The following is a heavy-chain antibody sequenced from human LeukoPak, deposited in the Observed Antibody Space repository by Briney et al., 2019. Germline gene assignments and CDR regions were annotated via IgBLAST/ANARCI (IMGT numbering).Heavy chain of an antibody. Sequence: ASVKVSCKASGYTFTSYNMHWVRQAPGQGLEWMGIINPSGGSTSYAQKFQGRVTMTRDTSTSTVYMELSSLRSEDTAVYYCARGAVRGVIINYFDYWGQGTLVTVSS. CDR1: GYTFTSYN. V-gene: IGHV1-46*01. CDR2: INPSGGST. J-gene: IGHJ4*02. CDR3: ARGAVRGVIINYFDY. D-gene: IGHD3-10*01.